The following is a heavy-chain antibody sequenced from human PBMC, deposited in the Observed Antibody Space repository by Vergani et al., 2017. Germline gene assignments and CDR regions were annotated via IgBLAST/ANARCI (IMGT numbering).Heavy chain of an antibody. CDR3: ARVPRYCSSTSCSRHYRGWFDP. D-gene: IGHD2-2*01. CDR1: GYTFIDYH. J-gene: IGHJ5*02. V-gene: IGHV1-69-2*01. CDR2: VDPEDGEA. Sequence: EVQLVQSGAEVKKPGATVKISCKVSGYTFIDYHMHWVQQAPGKGLEWMGLVDPEDGEAIYVEKFQGRVTITADTSTDTAYMELSSLRSEDTAVYYCARVPRYCSSTSCSRHYRGWFDPWGQGTLVTVSS.